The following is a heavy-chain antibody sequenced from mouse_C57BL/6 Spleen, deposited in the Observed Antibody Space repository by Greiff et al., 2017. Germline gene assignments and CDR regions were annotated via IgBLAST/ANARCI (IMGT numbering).Heavy chain of an antibody. Sequence: EVQLQQSGPELVKPGASVKISCKASGYSFTDYNLNWVKQSNGKSLEWIGVLNPNYGTTSYNQKFKGKATLNVDQASSTAYRQLNSLTSEDSAVYYCAPGELDAMDYWGQGTSVTVSS. V-gene: IGHV1-39*01. D-gene: IGHD4-1*01. CDR3: APGELDAMDY. CDR2: LNPNYGTT. CDR1: GYSFTDYN. J-gene: IGHJ4*01.